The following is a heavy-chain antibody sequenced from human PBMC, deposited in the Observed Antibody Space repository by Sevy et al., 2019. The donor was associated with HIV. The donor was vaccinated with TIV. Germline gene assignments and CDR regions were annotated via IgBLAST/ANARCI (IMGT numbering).Heavy chain of an antibody. CDR1: GFTFSNYA. D-gene: IGHD3-22*01. Sequence: GGSLRLSCAASGFTFSNYAMNWVRQAPGKGLEWVSGISGSGGSGDKTNYAGSGKGRFTISRDDSKNSLYLQLNSLRAEDTAIYYCARKYDSSGYFDYWGQGTLVTVSS. CDR3: ARKYDSSGYFDY. V-gene: IGHV3-23*01. CDR2: ISGSGGSGDKT. J-gene: IGHJ4*02.